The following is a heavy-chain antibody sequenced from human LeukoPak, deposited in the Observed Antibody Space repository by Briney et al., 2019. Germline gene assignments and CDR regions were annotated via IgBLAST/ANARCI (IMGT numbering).Heavy chain of an antibody. CDR2: ISGSGGST. CDR1: GFTFSSYG. V-gene: IGHV3-23*01. J-gene: IGHJ4*02. Sequence: GGSLRLSCAASGFTFSSYGMSWVRQAPGKGLEWVSGISGSGGSTYYADSVKGRFTISRDNSKNTLYLQMNSLRAEGTAVYYCAKDRLRYFDWLLYFDYWGQGTLVTVSS. CDR3: AKDRLRYFDWLLYFDY. D-gene: IGHD3-9*01.